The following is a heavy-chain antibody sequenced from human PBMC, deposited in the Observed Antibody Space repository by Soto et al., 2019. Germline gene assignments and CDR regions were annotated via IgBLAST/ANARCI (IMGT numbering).Heavy chain of an antibody. CDR3: ANGPVSYSSSWYWFDP. V-gene: IGHV3-23*01. CDR2: ISGSGGST. Sequence: EVQLLESGGGLVQPGGSRSLSCEASGFTFSGNAMSGFRQAPGKGLEWVSAISGSGGSTYYADSVKGRFTISRDNSKNTLYLQMNSLRAEDTAVYYCANGPVSYSSSWYWFDPWGQGTLVTVSS. CDR1: GFTFSGNA. D-gene: IGHD6-13*01. J-gene: IGHJ5*02.